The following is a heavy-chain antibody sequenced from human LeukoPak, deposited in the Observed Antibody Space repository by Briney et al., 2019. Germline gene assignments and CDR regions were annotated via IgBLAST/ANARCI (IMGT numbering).Heavy chain of an antibody. CDR1: GFSFSGNA. J-gene: IGHJ5*02. Sequence: GGSLRLSCAASGFSFSGNALSWVRLAPGKGLEWVSTLSDAPYYTDSVRGRLTISGDSSKNTLYLQMDSLTTDDTAMYFCARSRGPGNHWFDPWGQGTLVTVSS. CDR3: ARSRGPGNHWFDP. V-gene: IGHV3-23*01. CDR2: LSDAP. D-gene: IGHD3-10*01.